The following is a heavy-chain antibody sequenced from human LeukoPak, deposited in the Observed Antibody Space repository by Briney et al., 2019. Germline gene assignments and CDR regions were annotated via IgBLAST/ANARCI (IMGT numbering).Heavy chain of an antibody. J-gene: IGHJ6*03. V-gene: IGHV1-8*01. CDR1: GYTFTSYD. CDR3: AWFGESYYYMDV. Sequence: ASVKVSCKASGYTFTSYDINWVRQATGQGLEWMGWMNPNSGNTGYAQKFQGRVTMTRNTSISTAYMELSSLRSEDTAVYYCAWFGESYYYMDVWGKGTTVTVSS. D-gene: IGHD3-10*01. CDR2: MNPNSGNT.